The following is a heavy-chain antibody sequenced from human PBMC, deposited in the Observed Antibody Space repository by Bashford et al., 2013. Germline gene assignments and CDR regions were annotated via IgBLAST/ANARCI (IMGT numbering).Heavy chain of an antibody. CDR1: GFTFSESW. D-gene: IGHD3-16*01. J-gene: IGHJ4*02. CDR3: GTQLFGAGHY. CDR2: VDPNGGST. Sequence: GGSLRLSCAASGFTFSESWLQWVRQAPGQGLEWVSRVDPNGGSTGYADFAKGRFTVSRHNAKNTLYLQMDSLRAEDTAVYFCGTQLFGAGHYWGQGTVVTVSS. V-gene: IGHV3-74*01.